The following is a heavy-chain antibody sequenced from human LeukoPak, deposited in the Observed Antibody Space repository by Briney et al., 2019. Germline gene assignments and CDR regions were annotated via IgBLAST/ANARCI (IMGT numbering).Heavy chain of an antibody. D-gene: IGHD3-10*01. V-gene: IGHV3-21*01. J-gene: IGHJ4*02. CDR2: ITRDSIYT. Sequence: GGSLRLSCAASGFTFNNYNMNWVRQTPGKGLEWVSSITRDSIYTFYADSVKGRFTISRDNAKNSLYLQMNSLRAEDTAVYYCARVGITMVRGVDYWGQGTLVTVSS. CDR1: GFTFNNYN. CDR3: ARVGITMVRGVDY.